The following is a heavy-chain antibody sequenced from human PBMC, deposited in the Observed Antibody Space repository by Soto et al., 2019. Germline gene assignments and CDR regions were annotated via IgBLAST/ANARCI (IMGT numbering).Heavy chain of an antibody. CDR1: GYTFTSYD. Sequence: GASVKVSCKASGYTFTSYDINWVRQATGQGLEWMGWMNPNSGNTGYARKFQGRVTMTRTTSISTAYMELSSLRSEDTAVYYCARAVVVVPAASYDAFEIWGQGTMVTVSS. V-gene: IGHV1-8*01. CDR2: MNPNSGNT. D-gene: IGHD2-2*01. J-gene: IGHJ3*02. CDR3: ARAVVVVPAASYDAFEI.